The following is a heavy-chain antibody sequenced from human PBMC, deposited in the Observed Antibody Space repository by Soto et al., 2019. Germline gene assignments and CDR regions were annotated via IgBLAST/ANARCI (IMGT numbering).Heavy chain of an antibody. V-gene: IGHV1-69*02. CDR2: ILPMLDIT. Sequence: QVQLVQSGAEVKKPGSSVKVSCKASGGTFSTYTIIWVRQAPGQGLAWMGRILPMLDITNSAQRFQGRVTITADKSTSTAYLELSSLRSEDTAVYYCTIVSWSAETFDIWGRGTMVTVSS. D-gene: IGHD6-13*01. CDR1: GGTFSTYT. J-gene: IGHJ3*02. CDR3: TIVSWSAETFDI.